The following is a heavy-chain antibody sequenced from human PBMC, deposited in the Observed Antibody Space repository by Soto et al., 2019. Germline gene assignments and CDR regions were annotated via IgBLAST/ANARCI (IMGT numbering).Heavy chain of an antibody. CDR1: GGSISSGGYY. D-gene: IGHD3-3*01. CDR3: VRSVILSGGSYKGLIRLHYFDT. J-gene: IGHJ4*02. CDR2: IYHSGTT. V-gene: IGHV4-31*03. Sequence: PSETLSLTCTVSGGSISSGGYYWSWIRQHPGKGLEWIGYIYHSGTTYYNPSLKSRVTISVDTSKNEFSLNMDSVTAADTAIYYCVRSVILSGGSYKGLIRLHYFDTWGPGTLVTVSS.